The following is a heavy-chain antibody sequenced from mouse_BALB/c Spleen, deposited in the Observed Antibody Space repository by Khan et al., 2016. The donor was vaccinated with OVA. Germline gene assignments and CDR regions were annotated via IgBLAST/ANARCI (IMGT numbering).Heavy chain of an antibody. J-gene: IGHJ4*01. CDR2: INTYTGEP. D-gene: IGHD2-10*01. V-gene: IGHV9-3-1*01. CDR3: AKHPYFSYVMGY. CDR1: GYTFTNYG. Sequence: QIQLVQSGPELKKPGETVKISCKASGYTFTNYGMNWVKQAPGKGLKWMGWINTYTGEPTYADDFKGRFAFSLEISASTAYLQINNLKNEDTATXFCAKHPYFSYVMGYWGQGTSVTVSS.